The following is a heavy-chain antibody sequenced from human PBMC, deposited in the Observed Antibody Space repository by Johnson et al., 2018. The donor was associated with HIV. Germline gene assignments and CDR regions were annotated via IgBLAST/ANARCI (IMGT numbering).Heavy chain of an antibody. CDR2: IYSGGST. CDR1: GFTVSSNY. Sequence: VQLVESGGGLVQPGGSLRLSCAASGFTVSSNYMSWVRQAPGKGLEWVSVIYSGGSTYYADSVKGRFTISRDNSKNTLYLQMNSLRAEDTAVYYCARDPSGSYAEVTPDARFDIWCQGTMVTVSS. V-gene: IGHV3-66*01. D-gene: IGHD1-26*01. J-gene: IGHJ3*02. CDR3: ARDPSGSYAEVTPDARFDI.